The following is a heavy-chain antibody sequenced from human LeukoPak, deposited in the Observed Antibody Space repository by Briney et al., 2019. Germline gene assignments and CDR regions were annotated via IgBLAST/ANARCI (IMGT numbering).Heavy chain of an antibody. CDR3: AKDVAAAGTNYCDY. J-gene: IGHJ4*02. Sequence: GRSLRLSCAASGFTFDDYAMHWVRQAPGKGLEWVSGISWNSGSIGYADSVKGRFTISRDNAKNSLYLQMNSLRAEDTALYYCAKDVAAAGTNYCDYWGQGTLVTVSS. V-gene: IGHV3-9*01. CDR1: GFTFDDYA. D-gene: IGHD6-13*01. CDR2: ISWNSGSI.